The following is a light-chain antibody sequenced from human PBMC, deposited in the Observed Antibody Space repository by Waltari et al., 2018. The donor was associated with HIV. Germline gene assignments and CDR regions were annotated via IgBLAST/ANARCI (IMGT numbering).Light chain of an antibody. Sequence: QSALTQPASVSGSPGQSITMSCTGTSSDVGGYNYVSWYQQHPGKAPKIIIYEVSNRPSGVSNRFSGSKSGNTASLTISGLQAEDEADYYCSSYIGSSTRYVFGTGTKVTVL. V-gene: IGLV2-14*01. J-gene: IGLJ1*01. CDR2: EVS. CDR1: SSDVGGYNY. CDR3: SSYIGSSTRYV.